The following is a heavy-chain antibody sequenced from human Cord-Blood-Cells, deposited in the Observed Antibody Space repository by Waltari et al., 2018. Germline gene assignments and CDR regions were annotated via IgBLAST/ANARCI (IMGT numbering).Heavy chain of an antibody. D-gene: IGHD6-6*01. J-gene: IGHJ3*02. CDR2: IYYSGST. CDR1: GGSISSSSYY. Sequence: QLQLQESGPGLVKPSETLSLTCTVSGGSISSSSYYWGWIHQPPGKGLEWIGSIYYSGSTYYNPSLKSRVTLSVDTSKNQFSLKLSSVTAADTAVYYCARRQGSIAARPPGAFDIWGQGTMVTVSS. CDR3: ARRQGSIAARPPGAFDI. V-gene: IGHV4-39*01.